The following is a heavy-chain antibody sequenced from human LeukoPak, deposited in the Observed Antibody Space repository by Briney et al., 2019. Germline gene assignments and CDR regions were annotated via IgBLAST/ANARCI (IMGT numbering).Heavy chain of an antibody. V-gene: IGHV3-9*01. Sequence: PGGSLRLSCAASGFTFDDYAMHWVRQAPGKGLEWVSGISWNSGSIGYADSVKGRFTISRDNAKNSLYLQMNSLRAEDTALYYCAKAMIGTTDYYYYGMDVWGQGTTATVSS. J-gene: IGHJ6*02. D-gene: IGHD3-22*01. CDR2: ISWNSGSI. CDR3: AKAMIGTTDYYYYGMDV. CDR1: GFTFDDYA.